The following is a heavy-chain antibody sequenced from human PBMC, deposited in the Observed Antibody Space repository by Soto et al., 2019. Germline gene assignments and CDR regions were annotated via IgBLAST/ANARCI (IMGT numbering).Heavy chain of an antibody. D-gene: IGHD6-13*01. CDR3: VKDFSTWFHFDS. CDR2: ISWNSGNI. Sequence: HPGGSLRLSCAASGFTFNEYAMHWVRQAPGKGLEWVSGISWNSGNIDYADSVKGRFTMSRDNAKNSLYLHMDSLRPEDTALYYCVKDFSTWFHFDSWGQGTLVTVSS. V-gene: IGHV3-9*01. J-gene: IGHJ4*02. CDR1: GFTFNEYA.